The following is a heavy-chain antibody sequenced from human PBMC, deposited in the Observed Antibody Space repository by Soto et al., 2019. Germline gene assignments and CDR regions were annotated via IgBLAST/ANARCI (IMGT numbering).Heavy chain of an antibody. CDR3: AKDFDSYSSGRYGMDV. CDR1: VFTFSSHA. CDR2: ISSGGDNT. D-gene: IGHD6-19*01. Sequence: EVQLLESGGGLVQPGGSLRLSWAASVFTFSSHAMSWVRQAPGKGLEWVSTISSGGDNTYSADSVKGRFTISRDNSKNTLYLQMNSLRAEDTPVYYCAKDFDSYSSGRYGMDVWGQGTTVTVSS. V-gene: IGHV3-23*01. J-gene: IGHJ6*02.